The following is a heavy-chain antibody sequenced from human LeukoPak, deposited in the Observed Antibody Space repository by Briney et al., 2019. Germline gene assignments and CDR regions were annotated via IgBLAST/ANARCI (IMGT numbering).Heavy chain of an antibody. CDR2: TYYRSKWYN. D-gene: IGHD1-26*01. Sequence: SQTLSLTCAISGDSVFSNSAAWNWIRQSPSRGLEWLGRTYYRSKWYNDYAVSVKSRITINPDTSKNQFSLQLNSVTPEDTAVYYCARVSLYREGTNWFDPWGQGTLVTVSS. J-gene: IGHJ5*02. CDR3: ARVSLYREGTNWFDP. V-gene: IGHV6-1*01. CDR1: GDSVFSNSAA.